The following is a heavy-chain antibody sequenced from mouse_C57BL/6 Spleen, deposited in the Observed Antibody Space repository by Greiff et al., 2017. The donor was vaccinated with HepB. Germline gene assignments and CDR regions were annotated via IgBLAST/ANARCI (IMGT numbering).Heavy chain of an antibody. D-gene: IGHD1-1*01. CDR1: GYAFTNYL. V-gene: IGHV1-54*01. Sequence: QVQLQQSGAELVRPGPSVKVSCKASGYAFTNYLIEWVKQRPGQGLEWNGVINPGSGGTNYNEKFKGKATLTADKSSSTAYMQLSSLTSEDSAVYFCARSDYYYGSSSYFDVWGTGTTVTVSS. CDR2: INPGSGGT. CDR3: ARSDYYYGSSSYFDV. J-gene: IGHJ1*03.